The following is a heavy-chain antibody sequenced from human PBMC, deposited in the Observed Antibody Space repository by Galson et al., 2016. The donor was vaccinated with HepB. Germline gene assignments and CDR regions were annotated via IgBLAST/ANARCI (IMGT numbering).Heavy chain of an antibody. CDR2: IYYSGST. CDR3: ARGHAATRIVFWFDP. V-gene: IGHV4-31*03. J-gene: IGHJ5*02. D-gene: IGHD5-12*01. CDR1: GGSMSIGGYY. Sequence: TLSLTCTVSGGSMSIGGYYWNWIRQHPARGLEWIGYIYYSGSTYYNPSLESRVTMSVDTSKSQFSLKLSSVTAADTAVYYCARGHAATRIVFWFDPWGQGTLVTVSS.